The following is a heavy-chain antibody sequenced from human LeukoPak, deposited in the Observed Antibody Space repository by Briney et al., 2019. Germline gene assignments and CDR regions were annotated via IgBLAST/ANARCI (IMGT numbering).Heavy chain of an antibody. CDR3: ARDWYQGEQQLESQDY. V-gene: IGHV4-39*07. CDR2: IYYSGST. Sequence: PSETLSLTCTVSGGSISSSSYYWGWIRQPPGKGLEWIGSIYYSGSTYYNPSLKSRVTISVDTSKNQFSLKLSSVTAADTAVYYCARDWYQGEQQLESQDYWGQGTLVTVSS. CDR1: GGSISSSSYY. J-gene: IGHJ4*02. D-gene: IGHD6-13*01.